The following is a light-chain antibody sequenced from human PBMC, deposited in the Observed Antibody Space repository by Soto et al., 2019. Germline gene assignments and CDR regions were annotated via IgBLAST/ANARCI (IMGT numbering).Light chain of an antibody. V-gene: IGLV2-14*01. CDR1: SSDIGGYDY. J-gene: IGLJ2*01. CDR2: DVN. CDR3: TSYASGSSHVV. Sequence: QSVLTQPASVSGSPGQSIALSCTGTSSDIGGYDYVSWYQRHPGKAPKLIIYDVNNRPSGVSNRCSGSKSGNTASLTISGLQAEDEADYYCTSYASGSSHVVFGGGTKLTAL.